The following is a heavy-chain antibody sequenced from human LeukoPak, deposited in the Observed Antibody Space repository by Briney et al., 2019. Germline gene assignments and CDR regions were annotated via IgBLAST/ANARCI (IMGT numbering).Heavy chain of an antibody. CDR1: GYTFTSYG. CDR3: ARDPYYDILTGYYTLNYNWFDP. CDR2: ISAYNGNT. V-gene: IGHV1-18*01. D-gene: IGHD3-9*01. J-gene: IGHJ5*02. Sequence: ASVKVSCKASGYTFTSYGISWVRQAPGQGLEWMGWISAYNGNTNYAQKLQGRVTMTTDTSTSTAYMELRSLRSDDTAVYYCARDPYYDILTGYYTLNYNWFDPWGQGTLVTVSS.